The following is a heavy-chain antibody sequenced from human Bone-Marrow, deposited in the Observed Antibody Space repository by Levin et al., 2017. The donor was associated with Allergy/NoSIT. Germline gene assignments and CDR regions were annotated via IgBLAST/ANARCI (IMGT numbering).Heavy chain of an antibody. CDR2: IFWRDDE. CDR3: ARRVDKPLVPSVFLFDS. Sequence: SGPTLVKPTETLTLTCTFSGFSLTTTGMGVGWIRQPPGKALEWLAAIFWRDDERYSLSLRSRLTITKDTSKNQVALTMTNMDPEYSATYFCARRVDKPLVPSVFLFDSWGQGILVTVSS. J-gene: IGHJ5*01. CDR1: GFSLTTTGMG. V-gene: IGHV2-5*01. D-gene: IGHD5-18*01.